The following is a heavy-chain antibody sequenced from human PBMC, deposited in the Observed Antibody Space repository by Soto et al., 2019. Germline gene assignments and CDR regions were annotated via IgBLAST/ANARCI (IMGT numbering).Heavy chain of an antibody. Sequence: QVQPQESGPGLVKPSETLSLTCTVSGGSITSYYWSWIRQPPGKGLEWIGYIHNSGSTSYNPSLQSRVTISADVSKNQFSLDLRSVTAADTAVYYCARRWSGTDYWGHGTLVTVSS. J-gene: IGHJ4*01. CDR2: IHNSGST. CDR3: ARRWSGTDY. D-gene: IGHD3-10*01. V-gene: IGHV4-59*01. CDR1: GGSITSYY.